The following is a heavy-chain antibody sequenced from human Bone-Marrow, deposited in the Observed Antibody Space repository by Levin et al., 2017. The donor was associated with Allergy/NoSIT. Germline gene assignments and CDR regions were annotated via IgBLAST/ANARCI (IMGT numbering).Heavy chain of an antibody. CDR3: ARAIPGAPYYFDF. J-gene: IGHJ4*02. D-gene: IGHD1-26*01. CDR2: EWYDKSEK. CDR1: GFSFKYSSSG. V-gene: IGHV3-33*08. Sequence: GESLRLSCEASGFSFKYSSSGVHWVRQAPGKGLEWVAVEWYDKSEKYYADSVKGRFTVSRDNSKSTVSLEMNSLRVEDTAVYFCARAIPGAPYYFDFWGQGTPVTV.